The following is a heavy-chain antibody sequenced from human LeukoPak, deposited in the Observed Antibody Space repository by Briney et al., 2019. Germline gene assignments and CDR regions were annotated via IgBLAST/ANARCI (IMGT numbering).Heavy chain of an antibody. D-gene: IGHD2-2*02. V-gene: IGHV3-23*01. CDR1: GFTFSSYA. CDR3: AKVGRLLYSYYFDY. Sequence: GGSLRLSCAASGFTFSSYAMSRVRQAPGKGLEWVSAISGSGGSTYYADSVKGRFTISRDNSKNTLYLQMNSLGAQDTAVYYCAKVGRLLYSYYFDYWGQGTLVTVSS. J-gene: IGHJ4*02. CDR2: ISGSGGST.